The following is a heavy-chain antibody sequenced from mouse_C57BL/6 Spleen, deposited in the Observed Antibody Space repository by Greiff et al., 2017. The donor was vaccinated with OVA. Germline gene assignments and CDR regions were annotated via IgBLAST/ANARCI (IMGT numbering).Heavy chain of an antibody. CDR2: INPNNGGT. J-gene: IGHJ3*01. CDR3: ARNDYDPFAY. V-gene: IGHV1-18*01. D-gene: IGHD2-4*01. CDR1: GYTFTDYN. Sequence: EVKLMESGPELVKPGASVKIPCKASGYTFTDYNMDWVKQSHGKSLEWIGDINPNNGGTIYNQKFKGKATLTVDKSSSTAYMELRSLTSEDTAVYYCARNDYDPFAYWGQGTLVTVSA.